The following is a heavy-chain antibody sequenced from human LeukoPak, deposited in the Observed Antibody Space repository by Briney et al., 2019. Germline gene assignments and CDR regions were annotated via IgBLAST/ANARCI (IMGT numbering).Heavy chain of an antibody. D-gene: IGHD3-22*01. CDR2: IYYSGST. CDR1: GGSISSYY. J-gene: IGHJ6*03. Sequence: SETLSLTCTVSGGSISSYYWSWIRQPPGKGLEWIGYIYYSGSTNYNPSLKSRLTISVDTSKNQFSLQLSSVTAADTAVYYCARSYYDRSGYYTYYYMDVWGTGTMVTVSS. CDR3: ARSYYDRSGYYTYYYMDV. V-gene: IGHV4-59*01.